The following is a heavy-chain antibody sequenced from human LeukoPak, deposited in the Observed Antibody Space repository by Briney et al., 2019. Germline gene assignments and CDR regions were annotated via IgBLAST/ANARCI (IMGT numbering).Heavy chain of an antibody. CDR2: ISYDGSNK. V-gene: IGHV3-30*04. CDR1: AFTFSSYA. CDR3: ASGATYYYASGSCGGFDY. D-gene: IGHD3-10*01. Sequence: PGGSLRLSCAASAFTFSSYAMHWVRQAPGQGLERVAVISYDGSNKYYADSVKGRFTISRDNSKNTLYLQMNSLRAEDTAVYYCASGATYYYASGSCGGFDYWGQGTLVTVSS. J-gene: IGHJ4*02.